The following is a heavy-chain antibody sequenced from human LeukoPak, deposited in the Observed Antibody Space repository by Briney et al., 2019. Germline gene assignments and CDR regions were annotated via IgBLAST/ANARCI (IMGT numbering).Heavy chain of an antibody. J-gene: IGHJ4*02. CDR2: IRPDGRET. D-gene: IGHD3-10*01. V-gene: IGHV3-74*01. Sequence: GGSLRLSCAASGFTFTNHWMHWVRQAPGKGLVWVSRIRPDGRETNHADSVKGRFTISRDNAKNTLYLQMNSLGAEDTAVYYCGRVAGLGSGSVDYWGQGVLVTVS. CDR1: GFTFTNHW. CDR3: GRVAGLGSGSVDY.